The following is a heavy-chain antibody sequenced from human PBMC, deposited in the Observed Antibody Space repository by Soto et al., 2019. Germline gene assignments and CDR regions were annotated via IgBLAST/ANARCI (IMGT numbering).Heavy chain of an antibody. CDR1: GYTFISYG. Sequence: QIHLVQSGAEVKKTGASVEVSCKASGYTFISYGISWVRQAPGQGLEWMGWISPYNGKTIHAQTFHGRVTLTSDTSTSTVYMELRTLSSDDTAVYYCARAGFSTSWLGIFGTGAHGVEIDFWGQGTLVTVSS. J-gene: IGHJ4*02. CDR3: ARAGFSTSWLGIFGTGAHGVEIDF. V-gene: IGHV1-18*01. CDR2: ISPYNGKT. D-gene: IGHD6-13*01.